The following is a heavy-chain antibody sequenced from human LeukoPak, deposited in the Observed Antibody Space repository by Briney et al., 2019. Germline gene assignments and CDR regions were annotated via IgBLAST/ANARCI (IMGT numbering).Heavy chain of an antibody. J-gene: IGHJ4*02. Sequence: SQTLSLTCALSGDSLSSNSAAWDRLRQSPSRGLEWLGRTYYRSKWYNDYAVSVKSRITINPDTSKNQFSLQLNSVTPEDTAVYYCAREVFNSGSFDYWGQGTLVTVSS. CDR1: GDSLSSNSAA. V-gene: IGHV6-1*01. CDR2: TYYRSKWYN. CDR3: AREVFNSGSFDY. D-gene: IGHD6-19*01.